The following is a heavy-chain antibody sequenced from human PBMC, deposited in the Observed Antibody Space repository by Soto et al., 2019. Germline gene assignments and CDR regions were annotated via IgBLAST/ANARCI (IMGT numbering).Heavy chain of an antibody. CDR1: GGTFSSYA. Sequence: ASVKVSCKASGGTFSSYAISWVRQAPGQGLEWMGGIIPIFGTANYAQKFQGRVTITADESTSTAYMELSSLRSEDTAVYYCARNRMATIPSEIDYWGQGTLVTVSS. V-gene: IGHV1-69*13. CDR2: IIPIFGTA. D-gene: IGHD5-12*01. CDR3: ARNRMATIPSEIDY. J-gene: IGHJ4*02.